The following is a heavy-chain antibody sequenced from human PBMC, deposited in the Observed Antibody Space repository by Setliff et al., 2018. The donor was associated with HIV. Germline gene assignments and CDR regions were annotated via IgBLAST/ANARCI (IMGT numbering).Heavy chain of an antibody. J-gene: IGHJ4*02. D-gene: IGHD6-19*01. Sequence: LSCTTSGFPFSRDWIHWVRQAPGKGLVWVSRINYDGTGTTYADSVKGRFTISRDDARNTVYLQMNSLRAEDTAVYYCARDLPLSGREGEFDYWGQGTQVTVSS. CDR3: ARDLPLSGREGEFDY. V-gene: IGHV3-74*01. CDR1: GFPFSRDW. CDR2: INYDGTGT.